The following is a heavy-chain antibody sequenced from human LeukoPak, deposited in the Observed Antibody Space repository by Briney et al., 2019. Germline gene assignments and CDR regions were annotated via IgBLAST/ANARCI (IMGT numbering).Heavy chain of an antibody. CDR3: ARDSTGYGYEEWY. J-gene: IGHJ4*02. Sequence: GGSLRLSCAASGFTFSSYEMNWVRQAPGKGLEWVSHISTSGSTIYYANSVKGRFTISRDNAKNSLYLQMNSLRAEDTALYYCARDSTGYGYEEWYWGQGTLVTVSS. CDR2: ISTSGSTI. D-gene: IGHD5-18*01. V-gene: IGHV3-48*03. CDR1: GFTFSSYE.